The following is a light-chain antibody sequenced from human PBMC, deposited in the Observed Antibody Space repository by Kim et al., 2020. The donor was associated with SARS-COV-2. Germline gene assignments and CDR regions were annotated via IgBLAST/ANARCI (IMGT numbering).Light chain of an antibody. V-gene: IGLV3-19*01. Sequence: SELTQDPAVSVALGQTVRITCQGDSLRRFYASWYQLKPGQAPVFVVYGKNNRPSGIPDRFSGSSSGNTASLTITGAQAEDEADYYCNSRDSSGNSYVFGTGTKVTVL. J-gene: IGLJ1*01. CDR2: GKN. CDR1: SLRRFY. CDR3: NSRDSSGNSYV.